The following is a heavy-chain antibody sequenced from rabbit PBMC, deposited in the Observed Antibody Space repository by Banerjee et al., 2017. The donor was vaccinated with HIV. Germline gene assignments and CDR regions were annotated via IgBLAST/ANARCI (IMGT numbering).Heavy chain of an antibody. Sequence: QSLEESGGDLGKPGASLTLTCTASGFTLSSSYYISWVRQAPGKGLEWIACIYAGSSGSTYYASWAKGRFTISKTSSTTVTLQMTSLTAADTATYFCARGIAGYTGYGYATYAFNLWGPGTLVTVS. CDR1: GFTLSSSYY. CDR3: ARGIAGYTGYGYATYAFNL. J-gene: IGHJ4*01. V-gene: IGHV1S40*01. D-gene: IGHD6-1*01. CDR2: IYAGSSGST.